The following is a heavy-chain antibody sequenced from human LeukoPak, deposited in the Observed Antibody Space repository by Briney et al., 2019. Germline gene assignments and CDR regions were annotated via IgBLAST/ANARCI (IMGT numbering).Heavy chain of an antibody. J-gene: IGHJ4*02. CDR2: INSDGSST. V-gene: IGHV3-74*01. CDR3: AREWEATYYYGSGSGGVDY. CDR1: GFTFSSYW. D-gene: IGHD3-10*01. Sequence: GGSLRLSCAASGFTFSSYWMHWVRQAPGKGLVWVSRINSDGSSTSYADSVKGRFTISRDNAKNTLYLQMNSLRAEDTAVYYCAREWEATYYYGSGSGGVDYWGQGTLVTVSS.